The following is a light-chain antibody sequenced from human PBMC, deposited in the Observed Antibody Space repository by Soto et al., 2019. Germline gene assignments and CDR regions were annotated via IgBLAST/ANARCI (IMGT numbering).Light chain of an antibody. Sequence: EIVLTQSPAILSMSPGERATLSCRASQSVSSYFAWYQQKPGQAPRLLIYDASNRATGVPARFSGSGSGTDFTLSICILEPEDFAVYYCQQRRYWPVTFGQGTKVDIK. CDR3: QQRRYWPVT. V-gene: IGKV3-11*01. CDR2: DAS. J-gene: IGKJ1*01. CDR1: QSVSSY.